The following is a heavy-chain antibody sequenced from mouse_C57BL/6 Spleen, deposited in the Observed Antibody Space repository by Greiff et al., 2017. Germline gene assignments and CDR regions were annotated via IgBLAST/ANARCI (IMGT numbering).Heavy chain of an antibody. V-gene: IGHV2-6*01. J-gene: IGHJ3*01. Sequence: VKLVESGPGLVAPSQSLSITCTVSGFSLTSYGVDWVRQSPGKGLEWLGVIWGGGSTNYNSALKSRLSISKDNSNSQVFLKMNSLQTDDTAMYYCASDQDGEFAYWGQGTLVTVSA. CDR2: IWGGGST. CDR3: ASDQDGEFAY. CDR1: GFSLTSYG. D-gene: IGHD3-2*02.